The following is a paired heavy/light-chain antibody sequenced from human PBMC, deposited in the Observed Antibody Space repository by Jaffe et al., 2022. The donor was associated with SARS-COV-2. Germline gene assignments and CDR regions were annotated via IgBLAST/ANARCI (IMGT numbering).Heavy chain of an antibody. Sequence: EVQLLESGGDLVQPGGSLRLSCATSGFRFSNYPMNWVRQAPGKGLEWVSTINYRDRGTHYADSVRGRFTISRDNSRSALYLQMDSLRVEDTAVYFCANALSDEATEQFWGRGTLVTVSS. CDR2: INYRDRGT. V-gene: IGHV3-23*01. CDR1: GFRFSNYP. J-gene: IGHJ4*02. D-gene: IGHD1-26*01. CDR3: ANALSDEATEQF.
Light chain of an antibody. CDR2: RAS. CDR1: QSIGRW. Sequence: DIQMTQSPSTLSASVGDRITITCRASQSIGRWLAWHRQRPGKGPELLIYRASTLNGGVPSRFSGSGSETEFTLTIISLQPDDSATYYCQQYVDFPRTFGQGTKVEI. CDR3: QQYVDFPRT. V-gene: IGKV1-5*03. J-gene: IGKJ1*01.